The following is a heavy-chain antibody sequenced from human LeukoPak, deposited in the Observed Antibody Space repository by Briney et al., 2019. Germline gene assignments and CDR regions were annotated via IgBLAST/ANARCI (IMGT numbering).Heavy chain of an antibody. V-gene: IGHV3-11*03. D-gene: IGHD3-10*01. CDR3: AIFGSGSHGVFDY. J-gene: IGHJ4*02. CDR1: GFTFRDDY. CDR2: ISGRSSFT. Sequence: NPGGSLTLSCAASGFTFRDDYMSCIRQAPGKGLVWVSYISGRSSFTNYADSVKGRFTISRDNAQNSLYLQMNSLRAEDTVVYYCAIFGSGSHGVFDYCGQGTLVTVSS.